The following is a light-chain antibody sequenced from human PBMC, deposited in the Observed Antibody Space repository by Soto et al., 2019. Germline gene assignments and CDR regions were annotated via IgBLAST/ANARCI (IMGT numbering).Light chain of an antibody. CDR3: SSYTTSNTRQIV. CDR2: DVT. CDR1: SSDVGGYNY. J-gene: IGLJ1*01. V-gene: IGLV2-14*03. Sequence: HSALTKPASVSGSPGQSITISCTGTSSDVGGYNYVSGYQHHPGKAPKLIIYDVTNRPSGVSNPFSGSKSGNTASLTISGLQPEDEADYYCSSYTTSNTRQIVYGTGTKVTVL.